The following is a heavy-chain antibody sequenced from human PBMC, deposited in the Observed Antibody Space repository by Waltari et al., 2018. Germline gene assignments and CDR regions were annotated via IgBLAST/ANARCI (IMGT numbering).Heavy chain of an antibody. V-gene: IGHV3-21*01. Sequence: EVQLVESGGGLVKPGGSLRLSCAASGFTFSSYSMNWVRQAPGKGLEWVSSISSSSSYIYYADAGKGRFTISRDNAKNSLYLQMNSLRAEDTAVYYCARDIGDHYYYYYGMDVWGQGTTVTVSS. CDR2: ISSSSSYI. CDR1: GFTFSSYS. J-gene: IGHJ6*02. D-gene: IGHD2-21*02. CDR3: ARDIGDHYYYYYGMDV.